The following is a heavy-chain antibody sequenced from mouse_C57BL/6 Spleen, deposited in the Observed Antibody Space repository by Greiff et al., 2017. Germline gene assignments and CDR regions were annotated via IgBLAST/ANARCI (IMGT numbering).Heavy chain of an antibody. V-gene: IGHV5-17*01. CDR3: GRRTGHWYFDV. J-gene: IGHJ1*03. CDR1: GFAFSDYG. Sequence: EVQVVESGGGLVKPGGSLKLSCAASGFAFSDYGMHWVRQAPGKGLEWVAYISSGSSTIYYADTVKGRFTIARDNAKNTLFLQMTSLRSEDTAMYYCGRRTGHWYFDVWGTGTTVTVSS. CDR2: ISSGSSTI. D-gene: IGHD4-1*01.